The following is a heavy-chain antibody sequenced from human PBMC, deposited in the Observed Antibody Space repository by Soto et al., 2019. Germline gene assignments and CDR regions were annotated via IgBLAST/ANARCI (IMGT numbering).Heavy chain of an antibody. D-gene: IGHD5-18*01. J-gene: IGHJ4*02. Sequence: TSETLSLTCAVYGRSFSGYYWSWILQPPGKGLEWIGEINHSGSTNYNPSLKSRVTISVDTSKNQLSLKLSSVTAADAAVYYCARVQYSYGYYFDYWGQGTLVTVSS. CDR1: GRSFSGYY. V-gene: IGHV4-34*01. CDR3: ARVQYSYGYYFDY. CDR2: INHSGST.